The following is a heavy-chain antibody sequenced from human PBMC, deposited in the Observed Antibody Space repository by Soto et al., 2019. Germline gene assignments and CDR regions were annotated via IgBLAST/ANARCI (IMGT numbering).Heavy chain of an antibody. V-gene: IGHV1-2*02. CDR3: ARAVVTIFGVVIYSFDY. D-gene: IGHD3-3*01. J-gene: IGHJ4*02. CDR2: INPNSGGT. CDR1: GYTFTGYY. Sequence: QVQLVQSGAEVKKPGASVKVSCKASGYTFTGYYMHWVRQAPGQGLEWMGWINPNSGGTNYAQKFQGRVTMTRDTSISTAYMELSRLRSDDTDMYYCARAVVTIFGVVIYSFDYWGQGTLVTVSS.